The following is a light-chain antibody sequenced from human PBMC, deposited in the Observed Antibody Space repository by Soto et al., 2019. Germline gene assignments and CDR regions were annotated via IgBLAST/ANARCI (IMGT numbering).Light chain of an antibody. CDR1: QSFSSY. Sequence: EIVLTQSPATLSLSPGERATLSCRASQSFSSYLAWYQQKPGQAPRLLIYDASKRATGIPARFSGRGSGTDFTLTLSSLEPEDFAVYYFQQRSNWPPVITFGQGTRLEIK. CDR3: QQRSNWPPVIT. CDR2: DAS. J-gene: IGKJ5*01. V-gene: IGKV3-11*01.